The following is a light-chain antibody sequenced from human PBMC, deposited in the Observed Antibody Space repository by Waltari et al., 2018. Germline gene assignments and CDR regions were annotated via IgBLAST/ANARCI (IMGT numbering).Light chain of an antibody. CDR3: QMWDTSRDHRV. CDR2: YAA. V-gene: IGLV3-21*04. J-gene: IGLJ3*02. Sequence: SHVVTQAPSVSVSPGETAKITCGGDLNLAMRSAHWYRQRPGQAPVLIIYYAADRPSGVPERFSGSNSGNAATLTISRVEAGDEADYYCQMWDTSRDHRVFGGGTKLTVL. CDR1: LNLAMRS.